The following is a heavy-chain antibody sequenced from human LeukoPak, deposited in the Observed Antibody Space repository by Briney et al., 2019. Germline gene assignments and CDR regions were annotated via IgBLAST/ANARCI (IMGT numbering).Heavy chain of an antibody. Sequence: GESLQISCEGSGYIFSRYWIAWVRQLPGKGLEWMGIIYPGDSDTKYSPSFQGQVTISADKSISTAYLQWSSLKASDTAMYYCARHYHNTGWYFAYWGQGTLVTVSS. CDR1: GYIFSRYW. V-gene: IGHV5-51*01. CDR2: IYPGDSDT. D-gene: IGHD6-25*01. J-gene: IGHJ4*02. CDR3: ARHYHNTGWYFAY.